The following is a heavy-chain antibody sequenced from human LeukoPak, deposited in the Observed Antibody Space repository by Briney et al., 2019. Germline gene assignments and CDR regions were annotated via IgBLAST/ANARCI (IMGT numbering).Heavy chain of an antibody. D-gene: IGHD6-13*01. J-gene: IGHJ4*02. CDR2: IYSGGST. CDR3: AGGARRQQPFDY. Sequence: GGSLRLSCAASGFAVSSNYMSWVRQAPGKGLEWVSVIYSGGSTYYADSVKGRFTISRDNSKNTLYLQMNSLRAEDTAVYYCAGGARRQQPFDYWGQGTLVTVSS. CDR1: GFAVSSNY. V-gene: IGHV3-66*01.